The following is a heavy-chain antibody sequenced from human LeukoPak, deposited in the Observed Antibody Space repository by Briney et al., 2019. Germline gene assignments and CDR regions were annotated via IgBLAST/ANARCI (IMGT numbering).Heavy chain of an antibody. D-gene: IGHD6-13*01. CDR3: AGPSIAAAEY. Sequence: SETLSLTCTVSGGSISISSYYWSWIRQPPGKGLEWIGYIYYSGSTNYNPSLKSRVTISVDTSKNQFSLKLSSVTAADTAVYYCAGPSIAAAEYWGQGTLVTVSS. CDR2: IYYSGST. CDR1: GGSISISSYY. J-gene: IGHJ4*02. V-gene: IGHV4-61*05.